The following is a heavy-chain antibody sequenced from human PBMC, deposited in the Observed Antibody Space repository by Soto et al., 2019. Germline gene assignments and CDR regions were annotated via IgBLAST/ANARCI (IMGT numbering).Heavy chain of an antibody. J-gene: IGHJ4*02. D-gene: IGHD6-19*01. V-gene: IGHV3-30*18. Sequence: QVQLVESGGGVVQPGRSLRLSCAASGFTFSSYGMHWVRQAPGKGLEWVAVISYDGSNKYYADSVKGRFTISRDNSKNTLYLQTNSLRAEDTAVYYCAKGFIAVAGISYFDYWGQGTLVTVSS. CDR3: AKGFIAVAGISYFDY. CDR2: ISYDGSNK. CDR1: GFTFSSYG.